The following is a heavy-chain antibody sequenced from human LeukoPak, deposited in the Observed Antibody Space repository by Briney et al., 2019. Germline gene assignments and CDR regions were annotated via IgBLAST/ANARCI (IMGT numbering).Heavy chain of an antibody. CDR1: GFTVSSNS. CDR3: AKGGRFEVVPPFDY. Sequence: PGGSLRLSCTVSGFTVSSNSMSWVRQAPGKGLEWLAYIRYDGSSKYYADFVKGRFTISRDNSKNTLYLQINSLRVEDTAVYYCAKGGRFEVVPPFDYWGQGTLVTVSS. J-gene: IGHJ4*02. D-gene: IGHD3-3*01. CDR2: IRYDGSSK. V-gene: IGHV3-30*02.